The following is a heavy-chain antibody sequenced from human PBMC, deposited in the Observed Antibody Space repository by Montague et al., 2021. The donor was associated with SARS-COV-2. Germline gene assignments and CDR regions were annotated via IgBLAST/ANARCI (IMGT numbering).Heavy chain of an antibody. D-gene: IGHD3-3*01. CDR1: GGSISSSNW. J-gene: IGHJ5*02. V-gene: IGHV4-4*02. Sequence: SETLSLTCAVSGGSISSSNWWSWFRQPPGKGLEWFGEVYHIVSTHYNPSLKSLVTISVDKSKKQLSLKLSSVTAADTAVCYCATSSYDFWSGYKQGDTGFDPWGQGTLVTVSS. CDR3: ATSSYDFWSGYKQGDTGFDP. CDR2: VYHIVST.